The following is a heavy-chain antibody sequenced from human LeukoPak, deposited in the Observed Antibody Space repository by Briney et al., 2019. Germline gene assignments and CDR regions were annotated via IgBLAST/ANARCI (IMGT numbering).Heavy chain of an antibody. Sequence: SETLSLTCTVSGGSLSSYYGSWIRQPPGKGLEGIGYIYYSGSTNYTPSLKSRVTISVDTSKNQFSLKLSSVTAADTAVYYCARPAGAVAGRKVNWYFDLWGRGTLVTVSS. CDR3: ARPAGAVAGRKVNWYFDL. V-gene: IGHV4-59*01. D-gene: IGHD6-19*01. J-gene: IGHJ2*01. CDR2: IYYSGST. CDR1: GGSLSSYY.